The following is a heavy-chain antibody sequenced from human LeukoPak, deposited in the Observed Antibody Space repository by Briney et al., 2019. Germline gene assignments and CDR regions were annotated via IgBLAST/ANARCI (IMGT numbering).Heavy chain of an antibody. D-gene: IGHD2-2*01. V-gene: IGHV1-2*02. J-gene: IGHJ4*02. CDR1: GYTFTDYY. CDR2: INPNDGDT. Sequence: ASVKVSCKASGYTFTDYYMHWVRQAPGQGFEWMGWINPNDGDTDYAKKFQGRVTMTRDTSISTAHMEVSRLRSDDTAVYYCARANFLYCSSSTCLFDYWGQGTLVTVSS. CDR3: ARANFLYCSSSTCLFDY.